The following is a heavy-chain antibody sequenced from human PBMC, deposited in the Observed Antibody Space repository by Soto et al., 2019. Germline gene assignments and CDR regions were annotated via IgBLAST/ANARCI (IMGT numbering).Heavy chain of an antibody. CDR2: IHYSGST. CDR3: TVGGAGHPFDY. J-gene: IGHJ4*02. Sequence: WTWIRQPPGKGQEWIGNIHYSGSTNYSPSLKGRVIISVDTSENQSSLKLSSVTTADTAVYYCTVGGAGHPFDYWGQGTLVTVSS. D-gene: IGHD3-16*01. V-gene: IGHV4-59*01.